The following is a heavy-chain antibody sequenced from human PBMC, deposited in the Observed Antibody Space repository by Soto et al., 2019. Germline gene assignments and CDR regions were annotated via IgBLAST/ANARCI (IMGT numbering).Heavy chain of an antibody. CDR2: ISGSGVAT. V-gene: IGHV3-23*01. Sequence: GGSLRLSCAASGFTFSNYAMSWVRQAPGKGLEWVSAISGSGVATYFADSVKGRFTISRDNSKNTLYLQMNSLRADDTAVYYCVKEYLGSSSSPLYFDYWGQGTLVTVSS. CDR3: VKEYLGSSSSPLYFDY. D-gene: IGHD6-6*01. CDR1: GFTFSNYA. J-gene: IGHJ4*02.